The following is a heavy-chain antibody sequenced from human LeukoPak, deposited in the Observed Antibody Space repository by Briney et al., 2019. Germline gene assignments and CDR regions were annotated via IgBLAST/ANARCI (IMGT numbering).Heavy chain of an antibody. V-gene: IGHV3-48*03. CDR3: AREWPYCSGGSCYFDY. CDR2: ISSSGSTI. CDR1: GFTFSSYE. D-gene: IGHD2-15*01. Sequence: GGSLRLSCAASGFTFSSYEMNWVRQAPGKRLEWVSYISSSGSTIYYADSVKGRFTISRDNAKNSLYLQMNSLRAEDTAVYYCAREWPYCSGGSCYFDYWGQGTLVTVSS. J-gene: IGHJ4*02.